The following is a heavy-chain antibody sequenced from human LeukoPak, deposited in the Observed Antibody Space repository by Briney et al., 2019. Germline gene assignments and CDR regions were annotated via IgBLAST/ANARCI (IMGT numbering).Heavy chain of an antibody. J-gene: IGHJ4*02. CDR1: GFTFSSNY. Sequence: GGSLRLSCEASGFTFSSNYMSWVRQAPGKGLEWVSVIYSGGSTYYADSVKGRFTISRDNSKNTLYLQMNSLRAEDTAVYYCARYHYDFWSGYFDYWGQGTLVTVSS. D-gene: IGHD3-3*01. CDR3: ARYHYDFWSGYFDY. CDR2: IYSGGST. V-gene: IGHV3-66*02.